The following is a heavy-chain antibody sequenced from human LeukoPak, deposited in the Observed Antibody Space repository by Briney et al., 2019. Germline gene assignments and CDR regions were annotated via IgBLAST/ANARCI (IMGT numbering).Heavy chain of an antibody. D-gene: IGHD2-15*01. V-gene: IGHV6-1*01. CDR3: ARYCSGGRCGMDV. Sequence: SQTLSLTCVISGDSVSSDSAAWNWIRQSPSRGLEWLGRTYYRSKWYNEYAISVKSRMTISPDTSKNQFSLQLNPVTPEDTAVYYCARYCSGGRCGMDVWGQGTTVTVSS. J-gene: IGHJ6*02. CDR1: GDSVSSDSAA. CDR2: TYYRSKWYN.